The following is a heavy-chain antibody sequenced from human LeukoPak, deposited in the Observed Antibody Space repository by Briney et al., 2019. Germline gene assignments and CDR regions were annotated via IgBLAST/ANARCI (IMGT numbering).Heavy chain of an antibody. Sequence: GGSLRLSCAASGFTFSDYYMSWIRQAPGKGLEWVSYISSSGSTIYYADSVKGRFTISRDNAKNSLYLQMNSLRAEDTAVYYCARAADCTNGVCYTGPPYYYYGMDVWGQGTRSPSP. CDR3: ARAADCTNGVCYTGPPYYYYGMDV. D-gene: IGHD2-8*01. CDR1: GFTFSDYY. V-gene: IGHV3-11*01. CDR2: ISSSGSTI. J-gene: IGHJ6*02.